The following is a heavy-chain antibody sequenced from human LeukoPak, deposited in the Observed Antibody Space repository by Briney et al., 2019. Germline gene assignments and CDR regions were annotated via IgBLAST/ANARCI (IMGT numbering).Heavy chain of an antibody. Sequence: GGSLRLSCAASGFTFSSYAMSWVRQAPGKGLEWVSAISGSGGSTYYADSVKGRFTISRDNSKNTLYLQMNSLRAEDTAVYYCAKRVYYEFWSGPNWFDPWGQGTLVTVSS. CDR3: AKRVYYEFWSGPNWFDP. J-gene: IGHJ5*02. D-gene: IGHD3-3*01. V-gene: IGHV3-23*01. CDR2: ISGSGGST. CDR1: GFTFSSYA.